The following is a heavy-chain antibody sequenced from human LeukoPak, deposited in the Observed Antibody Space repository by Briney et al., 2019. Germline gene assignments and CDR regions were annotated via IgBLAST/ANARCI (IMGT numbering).Heavy chain of an antibody. Sequence: ASVHVSCKASGYTFTTYEINWVRPATGQGLEGMGWRNPNSGNAGYAQKFQGRVTMTRNTYISTAYMELSSLRSEDTGVYYCARGRGSGHKENWFDPWGQGTLVTVSS. D-gene: IGHD6-19*01. CDR1: GYTFTTYE. CDR3: ARGRGSGHKENWFDP. J-gene: IGHJ5*02. V-gene: IGHV1-8*01. CDR2: RNPNSGNA.